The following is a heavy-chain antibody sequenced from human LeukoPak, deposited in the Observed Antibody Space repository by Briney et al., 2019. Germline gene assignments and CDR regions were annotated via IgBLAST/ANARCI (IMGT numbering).Heavy chain of an antibody. CDR3: ARRLPPPWCFDL. J-gene: IGHJ2*01. Sequence: PSETLSLTCTVSGGSISSSSYYWSWIRQPPGKGLEWIGEINHSGSTNYNPSLKSRVTISVDKSKNQFSLKLSSVTAADTAVYYCARRLPPPWCFDLWGRGTLVTVSS. V-gene: IGHV4-39*07. CDR1: GGSISSSSYY. CDR2: INHSGST.